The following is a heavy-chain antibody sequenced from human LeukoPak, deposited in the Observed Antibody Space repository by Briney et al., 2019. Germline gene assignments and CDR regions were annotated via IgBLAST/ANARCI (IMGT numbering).Heavy chain of an antibody. D-gene: IGHD4-17*01. CDR2: ITSDSRYK. CDR3: AKEWGVDYGLRY. Sequence: GGSLRLSCAASGFTFSDYNMNWVRQAPGKSLEWVSSITSDSRYKYYVDSVRGRFTISRDNAKNTLFLQIDSLRADDTAVYYCAKEWGVDYGLRYWGQGTLVTVSS. J-gene: IGHJ4*02. CDR1: GFTFSDYN. V-gene: IGHV3-21*04.